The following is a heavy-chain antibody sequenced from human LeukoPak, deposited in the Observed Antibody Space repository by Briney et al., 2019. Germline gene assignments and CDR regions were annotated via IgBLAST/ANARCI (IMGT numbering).Heavy chain of an antibody. CDR3: ARAKPGVVRGRYYFDY. V-gene: IGHV3-7*01. Sequence: PGGSLRLSCAVSGFTFSSYWMHWVRQAPGKGLEWVANIKQDGSEKYYVDSVKGRFTISRDNAKNSLYLQMNSLRAEDTAVYYCARAKPGVVRGRYYFDYWGQGTLVTVSS. D-gene: IGHD3-10*01. CDR1: GFTFSSYW. CDR2: IKQDGSEK. J-gene: IGHJ4*02.